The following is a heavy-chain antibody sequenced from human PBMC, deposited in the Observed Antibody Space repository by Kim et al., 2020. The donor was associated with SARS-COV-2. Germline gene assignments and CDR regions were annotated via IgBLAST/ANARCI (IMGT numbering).Heavy chain of an antibody. CDR3: AKDDLRVGNPKTYYYYYYGMDV. V-gene: IGHV3-33*06. D-gene: IGHD1-26*01. Sequence: GGSLRLSCAASGFTFSSYGMHWVRQAPGKGLEWVAVIWYDGSNKYYADSVKGRFTISRDNSKNTLYLQMNSLRAEDTAVYYCAKDDLRVGNPKTYYYYYYGMDVWGQGTTVTVSS. J-gene: IGHJ6*02. CDR2: IWYDGSNK. CDR1: GFTFSSYG.